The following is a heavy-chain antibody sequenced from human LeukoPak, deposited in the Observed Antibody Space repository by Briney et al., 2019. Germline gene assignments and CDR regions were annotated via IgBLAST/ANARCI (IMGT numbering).Heavy chain of an antibody. V-gene: IGHV1-2*02. Sequence: ASVKVSCKASGYTFTGYYMHWVRQAPGQGLEWMGWINPNSGDTSYAQKFLGRVTMTRDTSISTAHMDLSGLRSDDTAVYYCARAAVSDWFDPWGQGTLVTVSS. CDR1: GYTFTGYY. CDR2: INPNSGDT. CDR3: ARAAVSDWFDP. J-gene: IGHJ5*02. D-gene: IGHD3-10*01.